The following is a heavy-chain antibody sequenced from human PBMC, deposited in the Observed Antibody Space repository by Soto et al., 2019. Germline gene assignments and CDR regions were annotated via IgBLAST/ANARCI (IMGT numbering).Heavy chain of an antibody. CDR3: AKPAEDYYDSSCYPGLHYFDY. D-gene: IGHD3-22*01. Sequence: PGGSLRLSCAASGFTFSSYAMSWVRQAPGKGLEWVSAISGSGGSTYYADSVKGRFTISRDNSKNTLYLQMNSLRAEDTAVYYCAKPAEDYYDSSCYPGLHYFDYWGQGTLVTVSS. J-gene: IGHJ4*02. V-gene: IGHV3-23*01. CDR2: ISGSGGST. CDR1: GFTFSSYA.